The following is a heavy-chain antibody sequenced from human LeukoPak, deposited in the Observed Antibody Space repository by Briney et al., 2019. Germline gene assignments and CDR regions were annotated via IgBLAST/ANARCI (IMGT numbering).Heavy chain of an antibody. CDR3: GRAGRYVVGGVEENRDV. J-gene: IGHJ6*03. CDR2: ISSSGSTI. D-gene: IGHD3-10*01. Sequence: GGSLRLSCAASGFTFSSYEMNWVRQAPGKGLEWVSYISSSGSTIYYADSVKGRFTISRDNAKNSLYLQMNSLRAEDTAVYYGGRAGRYVVGGVEENRDVGGKGTTAPVP. CDR1: GFTFSSYE. V-gene: IGHV3-48*03.